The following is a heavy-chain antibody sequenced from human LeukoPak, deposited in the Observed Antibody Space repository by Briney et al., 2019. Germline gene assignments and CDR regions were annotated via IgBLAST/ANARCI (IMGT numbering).Heavy chain of an antibody. J-gene: IGHJ4*02. V-gene: IGHV3-30*02. CDR2: IQFDGSSK. CDR3: AKVSVFGVAPLFDY. D-gene: IGHD3-3*01. Sequence: GGSLRLSCAASGFTFSNYGMHWVRQAPGKGLEWVTFIQFDGSSKYYADSVRGRFIISREDSKNTVYLQMNSLRPEDTAMYYCAKVSVFGVAPLFDYWGQGSLVTVSS. CDR1: GFTFSNYG.